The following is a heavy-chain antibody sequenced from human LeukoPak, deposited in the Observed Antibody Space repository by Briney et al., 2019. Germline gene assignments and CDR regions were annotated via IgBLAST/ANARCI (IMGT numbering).Heavy chain of an antibody. CDR2: IYPADSDT. V-gene: IGHV5-51*01. Sequence: GESLKISCRTSGYSFTTYWIGWVRQMPGKGLEWLGIIYPADSDTTYSPSFQGQVTISADKSISTAYLRWSSLKASDTAVYYCARHVVVYSSTWYPDYWGQGTLVTVSS. J-gene: IGHJ4*02. CDR1: GYSFTTYW. D-gene: IGHD6-13*01. CDR3: ARHVVVYSSTWYPDY.